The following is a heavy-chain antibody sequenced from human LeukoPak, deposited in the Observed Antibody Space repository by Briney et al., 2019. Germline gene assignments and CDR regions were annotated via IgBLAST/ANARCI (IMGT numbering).Heavy chain of an antibody. D-gene: IGHD3-3*01. Sequence: SETLSLTCTVSGGSSSSYYWNWIRQPAGKGLEWIGRMYTSGTTNYNPSLKSRVTISVDTSKNQFSLKLSSVTAADTAVYYCARAVHYDFWSGYAYDAFDIWGQGTMVTVSS. CDR1: GGSSSSYY. CDR2: MYTSGTT. J-gene: IGHJ3*02. V-gene: IGHV4-4*07. CDR3: ARAVHYDFWSGYAYDAFDI.